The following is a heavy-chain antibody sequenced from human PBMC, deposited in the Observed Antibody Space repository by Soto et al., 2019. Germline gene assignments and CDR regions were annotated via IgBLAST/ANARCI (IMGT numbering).Heavy chain of an antibody. CDR3: TLAPRFDY. CDR2: IRSKANSYAT. V-gene: IGHV3-73*01. J-gene: IGHJ4*02. CDR1: GFTFSGSA. Sequence: PGGSLRLSCAPSGFTFSGSAMHWVRQASGKGLEWVGRIRSKANSYATAYAASVKGRFTISRDDSKNTAYLQMNSLKTEDTAVYYCTLAPRFDYWGQGTLVTVSS.